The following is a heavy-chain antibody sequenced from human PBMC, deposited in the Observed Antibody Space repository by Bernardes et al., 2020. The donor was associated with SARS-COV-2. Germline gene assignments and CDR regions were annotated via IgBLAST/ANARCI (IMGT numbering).Heavy chain of an antibody. V-gene: IGHV3-48*01. D-gene: IGHD6-6*01. Sequence: GGSLRLSCAASGFTFSSYSMNWVRQAPGKGLEWVSYISSSSNTIFYADSVKGRFTISRDNANNSLYLQMNSLRAEDTAVYYCARCSLYSSSWGSFDYWGQGTLVTVSS. CDR2: ISSSSNTI. CDR3: ARCSLYSSSWGSFDY. J-gene: IGHJ4*02. CDR1: GFTFSSYS.